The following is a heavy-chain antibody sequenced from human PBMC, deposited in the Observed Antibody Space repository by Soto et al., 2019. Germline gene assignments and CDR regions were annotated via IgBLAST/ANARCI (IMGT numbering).Heavy chain of an antibody. CDR3: AKDLPDPGYY. V-gene: IGHV4-59*12. CDR2: IYDSGST. Sequence: PSETLSLTCTVSGGSISSYYWSWIRQPPGKGLEWIGYIYDSGSTDYNPSLKSRVTMSVDTSKNQFSLTLSSVTAEDTAVYYCAKDLPDPGYYWGQGTLVTVSS. CDR1: GGSISSYY. J-gene: IGHJ4*02.